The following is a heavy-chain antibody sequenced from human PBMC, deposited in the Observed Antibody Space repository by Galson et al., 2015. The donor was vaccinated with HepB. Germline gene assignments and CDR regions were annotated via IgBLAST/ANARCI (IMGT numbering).Heavy chain of an antibody. CDR3: AKDINLIIGYYDSSGYDY. CDR1: GFTFSSYG. Sequence: SLRLSCAASGFTFSSYGMHWVRQAPGKGLEWVAVISFDGSNKYYADSVKGRFTISRDNSKNTLYLQMNSLRAEDTAVYYCAKDINLIIGYYDSSGYDYWGQGTLVTVSS. V-gene: IGHV3-30*18. J-gene: IGHJ4*02. D-gene: IGHD3-22*01. CDR2: ISFDGSNK.